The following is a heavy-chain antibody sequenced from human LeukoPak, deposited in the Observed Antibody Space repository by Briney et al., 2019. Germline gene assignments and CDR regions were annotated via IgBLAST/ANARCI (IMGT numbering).Heavy chain of an antibody. J-gene: IGHJ4*02. CDR1: GDSVSSSSSA. V-gene: IGHV6-1*01. CDR3: ARNLRPDFDY. Sequence: SQTLSLTCAISGDSVSSSSSAWSWIRQSPSRGLEWLGRAYYRSKWHIDYAESVKSRITINPDTSKNEFSLQLNSVTPEDTAVYYCARNLRPDFDYWGQGTLLTVSS. CDR2: AYYRSKWHI.